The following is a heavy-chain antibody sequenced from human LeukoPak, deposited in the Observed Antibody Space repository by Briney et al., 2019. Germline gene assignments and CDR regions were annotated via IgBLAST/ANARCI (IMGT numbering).Heavy chain of an antibody. CDR2: IYYSGST. CDR1: GGSISSSSYY. V-gene: IGHV4-39*01. J-gene: IGHJ6*02. Sequence: PSETLSLTCTVSGGSISSSSYYWGWIRQPPGKGLEWIGSIYYSGSTYYNPSLKSRVTISVDTSKNQFSLKLSSVTAADTAVYYCARGLGRYCSSTSILSYCYGMDVWGQGTTVTVSS. D-gene: IGHD2-2*01. CDR3: ARGLGRYCSSTSILSYCYGMDV.